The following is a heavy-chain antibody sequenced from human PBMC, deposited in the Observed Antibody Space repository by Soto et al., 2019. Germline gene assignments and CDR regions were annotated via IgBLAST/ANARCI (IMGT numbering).Heavy chain of an antibody. V-gene: IGHV3-30-3*01. Sequence: GGSLRLSCAASGFTFSSYAMHWVRQAPGKGLEWVAVISYDGSNKYYAESVKGRFTISRDNSKNTLYLQMNSLRAEDTAVYYCASPGNNPRAYSSSWYMYYYYGMDVWGQGTTVTVSS. D-gene: IGHD6-13*01. CDR2: ISYDGSNK. J-gene: IGHJ6*02. CDR3: ASPGNNPRAYSSSWYMYYYYGMDV. CDR1: GFTFSSYA.